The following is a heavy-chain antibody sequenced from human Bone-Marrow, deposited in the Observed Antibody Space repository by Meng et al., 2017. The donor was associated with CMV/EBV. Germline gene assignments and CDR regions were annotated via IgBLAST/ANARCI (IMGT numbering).Heavy chain of an antibody. Sequence: GGSLRLSCAASGFTFSSYAMHWVRQAPGKGLEWVAVISYDGSNKYYADSVKGRFTISRDNSKNTLYLQMNSLRAEDTAVYYCARAFSFGVVDYWGQGTLVTVSS. V-gene: IGHV3-30-3*01. J-gene: IGHJ4*02. CDR1: GFTFSSYA. CDR3: ARAFSFGVVDY. D-gene: IGHD3-3*01. CDR2: ISYDGSNK.